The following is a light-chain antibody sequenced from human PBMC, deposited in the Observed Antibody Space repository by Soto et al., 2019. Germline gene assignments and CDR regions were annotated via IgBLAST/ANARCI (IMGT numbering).Light chain of an antibody. Sequence: QSALTQPASVSGSPGQSITISCTGTSSDVGSYKLVSWYQHHPGKAPKLIIYEGSERPSGVSHRFSGSKSDNTASLTISGLQAEDEADYYCCSDAHIILFGGGTQLTVL. CDR3: CSDAHIIL. CDR1: SSDVGSYKL. CDR2: EGS. J-gene: IGLJ2*01. V-gene: IGLV2-23*01.